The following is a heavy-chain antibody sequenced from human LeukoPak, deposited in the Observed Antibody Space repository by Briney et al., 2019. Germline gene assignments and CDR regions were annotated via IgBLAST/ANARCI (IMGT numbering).Heavy chain of an antibody. D-gene: IGHD2-15*01. J-gene: IGHJ4*02. CDR2: ISSSGSTI. CDR3: ARDREGYCSGGSCTNFDY. V-gene: IGHV3-48*01. Sequence: GGSLRLSCAASGFTFSIYTMNWVRQAPGKGLEWGSYISSSGSTIYYADSVKGRFTFSRDNAKDSLYLQMNSLRAEDTAVYYCARDREGYCSGGSCTNFDYWGQGTLVTVSS. CDR1: GFTFSIYT.